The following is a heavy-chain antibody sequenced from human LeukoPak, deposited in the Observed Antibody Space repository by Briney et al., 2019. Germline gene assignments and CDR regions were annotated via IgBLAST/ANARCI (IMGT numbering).Heavy chain of an antibody. CDR2: IFGSGGGT. D-gene: IGHD3-22*01. CDR3: AKGDYYDGRGCSLVEDY. CDR1: GFTFSSCG. V-gene: IGHV3-23*01. Sequence: PGGSLRLSCVASGFTFSSCGMSWVRQAPGKGLEWVSGIFGSGGGTLYADSVKGRFTISRDDSRNTVYLQMNSLRAEDTAIYYCAKGDYYDGRGCSLVEDYWGQGTLVTVSS. J-gene: IGHJ4*02.